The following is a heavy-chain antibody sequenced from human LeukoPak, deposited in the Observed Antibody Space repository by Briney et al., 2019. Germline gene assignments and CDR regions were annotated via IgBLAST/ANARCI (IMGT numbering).Heavy chain of an antibody. CDR2: MYYGGST. J-gene: IGHJ4*02. CDR3: ARGISQQSGLFDY. V-gene: IGHV4-39*07. Sequence: PSETLSLTCTVSGGSMSSSTYYWGWIRQPPGKGLEWIATMYYGGSTYSNPSLKSRVTISVDTSKSQFSLRLSFVTAADTAVYYCARGISQQSGLFDYWGQGTLVTVSS. CDR1: GGSMSSSTYY. D-gene: IGHD6-13*01.